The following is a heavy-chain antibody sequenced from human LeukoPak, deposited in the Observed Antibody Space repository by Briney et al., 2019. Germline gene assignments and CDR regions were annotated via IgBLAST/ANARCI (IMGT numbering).Heavy chain of an antibody. Sequence: PGGSLRLSCAASGFTFSSYAMSWVRQAPGKGLEWVSGISWNSGSIGYADSVKGRFTISRDNAKNSLYLQMNSLRAEDTALYYCAKSIAPAAIPTYYFDYWGQGTLVTVSS. V-gene: IGHV3-9*01. CDR3: AKSIAPAAIPTYYFDY. CDR2: ISWNSGSI. CDR1: GFTFSSYA. D-gene: IGHD2-2*02. J-gene: IGHJ4*02.